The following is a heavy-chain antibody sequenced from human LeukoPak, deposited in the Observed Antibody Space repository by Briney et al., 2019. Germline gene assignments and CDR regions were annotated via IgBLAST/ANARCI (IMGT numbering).Heavy chain of an antibody. CDR2: IYSGGGA. J-gene: IGHJ4*02. V-gene: IGHV3-53*04. CDR3: ASRMTF. Sequence: PGGSQRLSCVASGVKFSSDYMSWVRQAPGKGLQWVSLIYSGGGAYYADSVKGRFTIYRHNSKNTLYLQMSRLRTEDTAIYYCASRMTFGGPGTLVTVSS. D-gene: IGHD2/OR15-2a*01. CDR1: GVKFSSDY.